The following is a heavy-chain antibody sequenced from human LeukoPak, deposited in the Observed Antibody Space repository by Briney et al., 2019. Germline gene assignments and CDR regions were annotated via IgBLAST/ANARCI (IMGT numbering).Heavy chain of an antibody. CDR3: ARVSSAGESRRGNWNYVRGFDYYYMDV. CDR1: GYTFTGYY. CDR2: INPNSGGT. D-gene: IGHD1-7*01. Sequence: ASVKVSCKASGYTFTGYYMHWVRQAPGQGLEWMGWINPNSGGTNYARKFQGRVTMTRDTSISTAYMGLSRLRSDDTAVYYCARVSSAGESRRGNWNYVRGFDYYYMDVWGKGTTVTVSS. V-gene: IGHV1-2*02. J-gene: IGHJ6*03.